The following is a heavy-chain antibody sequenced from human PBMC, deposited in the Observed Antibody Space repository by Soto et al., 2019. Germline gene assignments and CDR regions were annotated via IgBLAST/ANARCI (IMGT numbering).Heavy chain of an antibody. D-gene: IGHD6-13*01. J-gene: IGHJ6*03. Sequence: GGSLRLSCAASGFTFSSYWMSWVRQAPGKGLEWVANIKQDGSEKYYVDSVKGRFTISRDNAKNSLYLQMNSLRAEDTAVYYCARDSLAYSSSWYSQSNYYMDVWGKGTTVTVSS. CDR1: GFTFSSYW. CDR3: ARDSLAYSSSWYSQSNYYMDV. CDR2: IKQDGSEK. V-gene: IGHV3-7*01.